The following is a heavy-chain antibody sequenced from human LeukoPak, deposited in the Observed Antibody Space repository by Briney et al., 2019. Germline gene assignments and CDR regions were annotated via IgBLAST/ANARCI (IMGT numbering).Heavy chain of an antibody. CDR1: GYTFTDYY. CDR2: VDPEDGVT. J-gene: IGHJ4*02. Sequence: ATVKLSCKASGYTFTDYYMHWVQQAPGKGLEWMGRVDPEDGVTIYAEKFQGRVTITADTSTDTAYMELSSLRSEDTAVYYCATGVSVADYWGQGTLVTVSS. CDR3: ATGVSVADY. D-gene: IGHD6-19*01. V-gene: IGHV1-69-2*01.